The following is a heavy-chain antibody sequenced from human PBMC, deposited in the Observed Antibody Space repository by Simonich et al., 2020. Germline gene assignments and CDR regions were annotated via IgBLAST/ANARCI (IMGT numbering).Heavy chain of an antibody. V-gene: IGHV3-7*01. CDR3: AREGIAARDAFDI. CDR1: GFTFSSYW. J-gene: IGHJ3*02. D-gene: IGHD6-6*01. Sequence: EVQLVESGGGLVQPGGSLRLSCAASGFTFSSYWMSWVRQAPVEGLEWVANIKQDGSEKYYVDSVKGRFTISRDNAKNSLYLQMNSLRAEDTAVYYCAREGIAARDAFDIWGQGTMVTVSS. CDR2: IKQDGSEK.